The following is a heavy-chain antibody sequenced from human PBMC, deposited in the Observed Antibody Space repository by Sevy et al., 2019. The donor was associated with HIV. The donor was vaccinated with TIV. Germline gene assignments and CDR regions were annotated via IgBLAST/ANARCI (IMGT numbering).Heavy chain of an antibody. Sequence: GGSLRLSCAASGFTFDDYAMHWVRQAPGKGLEWVSGISWNSGSIGYADSVKGRFTISRDNAKNSLYLQMNSLRAEDTAVYYCAKGERWLQLTEKGSGWYFDLWGRGTLVTVSS. CDR1: GFTFDDYA. V-gene: IGHV3-9*01. J-gene: IGHJ2*01. CDR2: ISWNSGSI. CDR3: AKGERWLQLTEKGSGWYFDL. D-gene: IGHD5-12*01.